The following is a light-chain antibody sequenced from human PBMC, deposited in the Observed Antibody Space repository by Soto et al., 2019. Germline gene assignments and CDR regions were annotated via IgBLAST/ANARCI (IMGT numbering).Light chain of an antibody. CDR1: QRVSSN. Sequence: EIVMTQAPATLSVYTGERATLSCRASQRVSSNLAWYQQKPGQAPRLLIYGASTRATDIPARFSGSGSGTEFTLTISSLQSEDVAVYYCQQYNNWPLYTFGQGTKLEIK. CDR2: GAS. J-gene: IGKJ2*01. V-gene: IGKV3-15*01. CDR3: QQYNNWPLYT.